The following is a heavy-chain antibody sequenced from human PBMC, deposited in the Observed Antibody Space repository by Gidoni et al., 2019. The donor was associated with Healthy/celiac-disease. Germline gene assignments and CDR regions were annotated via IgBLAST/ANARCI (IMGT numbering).Heavy chain of an antibody. D-gene: IGHD3-3*01. J-gene: IGHJ5*02. V-gene: IGHV3-48*03. CDR1: GFTFSSYE. CDR3: ARQIGHYDFWSGRNNWFDP. CDR2: ISSSGSTI. Sequence: EVQLVESGGGLVQPGGSLRLSCAASGFTFSSYEMHWVRQAPGKGLEWVSYISSSGSTIYYADSVKGRFTISRDNAKNSLYLQMNSLRAEDTAVYYCARQIGHYDFWSGRNNWFDPWGQGTLVTVSS.